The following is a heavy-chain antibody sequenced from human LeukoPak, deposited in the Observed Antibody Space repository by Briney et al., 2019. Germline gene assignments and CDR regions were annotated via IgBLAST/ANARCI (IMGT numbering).Heavy chain of an antibody. CDR1: GYTFTNYG. V-gene: IGHV1-18*01. CDR3: ARGNRFWSGYYFDY. CDR2: ISAYNGNT. J-gene: IGHJ4*02. D-gene: IGHD3-3*01. Sequence: ASVKVSCKASGYTFTNYGISWVRQAPGKGLEWMGLISAYNGNTNYAQNLQGRVTITTDTSTSTASLELRSLRSDDTAVYYCARGNRFWSGYYFDYWGQGTLVTVSS.